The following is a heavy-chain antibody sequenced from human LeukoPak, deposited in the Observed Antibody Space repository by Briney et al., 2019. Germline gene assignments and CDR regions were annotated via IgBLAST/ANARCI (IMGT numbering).Heavy chain of an antibody. V-gene: IGHV1-2*02. D-gene: IGHD1-26*01. Sequence: ASLKVSCKASGYTFTGYYMHWVRQAPGQGLEWMGWINPNSGGTNYAQKFKGRVTMTTDTSISTAYMELSRLRSDDTAVYYCARASSGSYFSYYMDVWGKGTTVTISS. J-gene: IGHJ6*03. CDR3: ARASSGSYFSYYMDV. CDR1: GYTFTGYY. CDR2: INPNSGGT.